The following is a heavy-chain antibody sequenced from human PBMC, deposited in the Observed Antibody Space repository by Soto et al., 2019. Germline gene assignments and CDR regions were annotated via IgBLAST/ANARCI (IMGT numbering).Heavy chain of an antibody. CDR3: AKGGVGSTSNAFDI. CDR2: ISYDGSNK. J-gene: IGHJ3*02. Sequence: GGSLRLSCAASGFTFRSYGMHWVRQAPGKGLEWVAVISYDGSNKYYADSVKGRFTISRDNPKNTLYLQMNSLRAEDTAVYYCAKGGVGSTSNAFDIWGQGTMVTVSS. CDR1: GFTFRSYG. V-gene: IGHV3-30*18. D-gene: IGHD1-26*01.